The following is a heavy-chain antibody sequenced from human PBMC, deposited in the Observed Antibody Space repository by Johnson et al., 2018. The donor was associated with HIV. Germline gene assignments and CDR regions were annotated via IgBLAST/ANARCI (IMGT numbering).Heavy chain of an antibody. D-gene: IGHD4-23*01. V-gene: IGHV3-23*04. CDR1: GFTFSSYA. CDR2: ISGSDGNT. CDR3: ARDPPYGGNPSAFDV. J-gene: IGHJ3*01. Sequence: VQLVESGGGLVQPGGSLRLSCVASGFTFSSYAMNWVRQAPGKGLEWVSGISGSDGNTYYTDSVKGRFTISRDNSKDTLYLQMHSLRPEDTALYYCARDPPYGGNPSAFDVWGQGTMVTVSS.